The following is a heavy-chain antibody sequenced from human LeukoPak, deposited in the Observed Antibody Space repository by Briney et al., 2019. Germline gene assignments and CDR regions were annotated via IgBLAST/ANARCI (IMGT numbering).Heavy chain of an antibody. J-gene: IGHJ6*02. CDR3: ATERIAAAGTWYYYYGMDV. D-gene: IGHD6-13*01. Sequence: GGSLRLSCAASGFTVSSNYMSWVRQAPGKGLEWVSVIYSGGRTYYADSVKGRFTISRHNSKNTLYLQMNSLRADDTAVYYCATERIAAAGTWYYYYGMDVWGQGTTVTVSS. CDR2: IYSGGRT. V-gene: IGHV3-53*04. CDR1: GFTVSSNY.